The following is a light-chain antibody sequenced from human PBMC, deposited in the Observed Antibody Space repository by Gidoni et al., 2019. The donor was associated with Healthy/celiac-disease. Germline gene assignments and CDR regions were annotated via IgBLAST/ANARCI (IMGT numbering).Light chain of an antibody. CDR1: SSDVGGYNY. V-gene: IGLV2-14*03. CDR3: SSYTSSSTWV. Sequence: LTQPASVSGSPGQSITISCTGTSSDVGGYNYVSWYQQHPGKAPKLMIYDVSNRPSGVSNRFSGSKSGNTASLTISGLQAEDEADYYCSSYTSSSTWVFGGGTKLTVL. CDR2: DVS. J-gene: IGLJ3*02.